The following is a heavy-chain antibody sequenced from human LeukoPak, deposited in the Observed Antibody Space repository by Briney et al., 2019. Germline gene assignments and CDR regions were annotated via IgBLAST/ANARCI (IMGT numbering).Heavy chain of an antibody. Sequence: PGRSLRLSCAASGFTFSNHGMHWVRQAPGKGLEWVAVIWYDGSNQYYADSVKGRFTISRDNSKNMVYLQMNSLRAEDTATYYCARWADGQRFDYWGQGTLVTVSS. J-gene: IGHJ4*02. CDR1: GFTFSNHG. D-gene: IGHD6-19*01. CDR3: ARWADGQRFDY. CDR2: IWYDGSNQ. V-gene: IGHV3-33*01.